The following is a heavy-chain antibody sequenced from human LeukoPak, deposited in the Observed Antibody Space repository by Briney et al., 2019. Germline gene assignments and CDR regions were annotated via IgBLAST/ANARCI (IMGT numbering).Heavy chain of an antibody. D-gene: IGHD6-19*01. Sequence: RASVKVSCKASGYTFTSYGISWVRQAPGQGLEWMGWISAYNGNTNYAQKHKRRVTMTIDTSTNTAYMQLRSLISYDTAVYYCATSSVAPEWYYYYYGMDVWGQGTPVTVSS. CDR2: ISAYNGNT. CDR3: ATSSVAPEWYYYYYGMDV. V-gene: IGHV1-18*01. J-gene: IGHJ6*02. CDR1: GYTFTSYG.